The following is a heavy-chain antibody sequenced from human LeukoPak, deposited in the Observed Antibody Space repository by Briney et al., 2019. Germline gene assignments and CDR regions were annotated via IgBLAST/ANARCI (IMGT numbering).Heavy chain of an antibody. CDR1: GYTFTSYV. CDR3: ARSLVIHNFDY. J-gene: IGHJ4*02. V-gene: IGHV1-3*01. Sequence: GSSVKVSCKASGYTFTSYVMHWVRQAPGQRREWVGWINGCREDAKYLQKLQGTGTISRHTSGSTGYRELSSLRSEDTAVYYCARSLVIHNFDYWGQGTLVTVSS. CDR2: INGCREDA. D-gene: IGHD2-21*01.